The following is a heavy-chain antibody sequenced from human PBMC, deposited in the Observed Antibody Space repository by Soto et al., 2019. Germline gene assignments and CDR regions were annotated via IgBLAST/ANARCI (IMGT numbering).Heavy chain of an antibody. V-gene: IGHV3-48*03. CDR1: GFTFSSYE. Sequence: EVQLVESGGGLVQPGGSLRLSCAASGFTFSSYEMNWVRQAPGKGLEWVSYISSSGSTIYYADSVKGRFTISRDNAKNSLYLQMNSLRAEDTAVYYCARDSVVRYYYDGMDVWGQGTTVTVSS. J-gene: IGHJ6*02. CDR2: ISSSGSTI. CDR3: ARDSVVRYYYDGMDV. D-gene: IGHD2-15*01.